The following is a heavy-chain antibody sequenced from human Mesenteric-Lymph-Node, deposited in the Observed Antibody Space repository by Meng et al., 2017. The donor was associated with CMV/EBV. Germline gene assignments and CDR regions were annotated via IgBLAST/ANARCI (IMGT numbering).Heavy chain of an antibody. J-gene: IGHJ4*02. CDR3: AKDRSPYSGIRGFDY. Sequence: GESLKISCAASGFTFSSYAMSWVRQAPGKGLEWVSVIYGGGTTTYYADSVKGRFTISRDNSMNTLYLEMNSLRAEDTAVYCCAKDRSPYSGIRGFDYWGQGTLVTVSS. D-gene: IGHD1-26*01. V-gene: IGHV3-23*03. CDR1: GFTFSSYA. CDR2: IYGGGTTT.